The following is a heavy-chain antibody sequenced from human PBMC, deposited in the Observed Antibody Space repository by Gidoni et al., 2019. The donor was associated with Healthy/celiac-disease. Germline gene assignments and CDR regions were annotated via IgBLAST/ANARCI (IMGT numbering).Heavy chain of an antibody. J-gene: IGHJ4*02. CDR2: ISGSGGST. Sequence: EVQLLESGGGLVQPGGSLRLSCAASGFTFSSYAMSWVRQAPGKGLEWVSAISGSGGSTYYADSVKGRFTISRDNSKNTRYLQMNSLRAEDTAVYYCAKDHGILTGYQGWGQGTLVTVSS. D-gene: IGHD3-9*01. CDR3: AKDHGILTGYQG. V-gene: IGHV3-23*01. CDR1: GFTFSSYA.